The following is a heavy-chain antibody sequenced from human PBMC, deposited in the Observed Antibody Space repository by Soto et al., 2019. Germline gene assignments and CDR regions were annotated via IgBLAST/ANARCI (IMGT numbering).Heavy chain of an antibody. CDR3: ARERCSSTSCYRPSWFDP. CDR2: IYHSGST. Sequence: QVQLQESGPGLVKPSGTLSLTCAVSGGSISSSNWWSWVRQPPGKGLEWIGEIYHSGSTNYNPSLTSRVTISVDKSKNQFSLKLSSVTAADTAVYYCARERCSSTSCYRPSWFDPWGQGTLVTVSS. V-gene: IGHV4-4*02. CDR1: GGSISSSNW. J-gene: IGHJ5*02. D-gene: IGHD2-2*01.